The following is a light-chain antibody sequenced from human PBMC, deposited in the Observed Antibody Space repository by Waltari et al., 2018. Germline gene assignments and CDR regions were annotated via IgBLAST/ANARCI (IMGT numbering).Light chain of an antibody. Sequence: EIVMTQSPATLSVSPGVRATLSCRASPSVSSKLAWYQQKPGQAPRLLIYGASTRATGIPAMFSGRGSGTEFSLTISSLQSEDFAVYYCHQYNNWPRTFGQGTKVEIK. CDR1: PSVSSK. J-gene: IGKJ1*01. CDR2: GAS. CDR3: HQYNNWPRT. V-gene: IGKV3-15*01.